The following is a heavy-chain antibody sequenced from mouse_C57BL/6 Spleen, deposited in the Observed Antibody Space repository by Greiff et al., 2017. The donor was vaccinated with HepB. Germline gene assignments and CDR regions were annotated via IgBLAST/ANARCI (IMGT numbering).Heavy chain of an antibody. CDR3: ARGGSDYDGAY. CDR1: GYTFTSYW. V-gene: IGHV1-52*01. J-gene: IGHJ3*01. Sequence: QVQLQQPGAELVRPGSSVKLSCKASGYTFTSYWMHWVKQRPIQGLEWIGNIDPSDSETHYNQKFKDKATLTVDKSSSTAYMQLSSLTSEDSAVYYCARGGSDYDGAYWGQGTLVTVSA. CDR2: IDPSDSET. D-gene: IGHD2-4*01.